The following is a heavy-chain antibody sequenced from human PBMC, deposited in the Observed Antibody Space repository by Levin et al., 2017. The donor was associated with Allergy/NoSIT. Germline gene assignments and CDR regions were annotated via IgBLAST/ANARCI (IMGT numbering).Heavy chain of an antibody. CDR2: ISHRSSYM. V-gene: IGHV3-21*06. Sequence: GGSLRLSCAASGFIFSTYSMNWVRQAPGKGLEWVSSISHRSSYMYYADSLKGRFTISRDNAKNSLYLQMNSLRAEDTAVYYCARVTTSSGWATDYWGQGTLVTVSS. CDR3: ARVTTSSGWATDY. CDR1: GFIFSTYS. D-gene: IGHD6-19*01. J-gene: IGHJ4*02.